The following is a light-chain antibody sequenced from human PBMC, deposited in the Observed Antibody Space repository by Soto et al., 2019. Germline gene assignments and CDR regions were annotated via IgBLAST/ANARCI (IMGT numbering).Light chain of an antibody. CDR1: QSISSW. J-gene: IGKJ1*01. V-gene: IGKV1-5*01. Sequence: DIQMTQSPPTLSASVGDRVTITCRASQSISSWLAWYQQRPGKAPNLLIYDVSSLESGVPSRFSGSGSGTELTLTISSLQPDDFATYYCQQYTNYPWTFGQGTKVDIK. CDR3: QQYTNYPWT. CDR2: DVS.